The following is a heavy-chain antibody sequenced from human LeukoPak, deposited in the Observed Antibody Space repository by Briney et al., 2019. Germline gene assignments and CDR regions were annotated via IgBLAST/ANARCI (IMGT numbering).Heavy chain of an antibody. CDR2: INHSGST. D-gene: IGHD3-16*02. CDR3: AREEGYDYVWGSYRPRGPFDY. J-gene: IGHJ4*02. CDR1: GGSFSAYY. V-gene: IGHV4-34*01. Sequence: SETLSLTCAVSGGSFSAYYWSWIRQPPGKGLEWIGEINHSGSTDYNPSLKSRVTISVDTSKNQFSLQLTSVTAADTAVYYCAREEGYDYVWGSYRPRGPFDYWGQGTLVTVSS.